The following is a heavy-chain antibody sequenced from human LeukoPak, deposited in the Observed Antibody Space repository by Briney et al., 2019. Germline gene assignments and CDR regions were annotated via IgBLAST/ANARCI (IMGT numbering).Heavy chain of an antibody. V-gene: IGHV3-7*01. CDR2: IKKDGSEK. Sequence: GGSLRLSCATSGFAFDNYWMNWVRQAPGKGLEWVANIKKDGSEKHYVDFVKGRFTISRDNAKNSLSLQMDGLRAEDTAVYYCVTTQYYDSSGFYRYFDNWGQGTLVTVSS. D-gene: IGHD3-22*01. CDR3: VTTQYYDSSGFYRYFDN. J-gene: IGHJ4*02. CDR1: GFAFDNYW.